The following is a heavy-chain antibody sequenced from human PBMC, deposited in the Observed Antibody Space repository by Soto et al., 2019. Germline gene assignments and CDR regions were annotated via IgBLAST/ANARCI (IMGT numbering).Heavy chain of an antibody. CDR3: ARDSGHCSGGSCYSRAFDI. CDR2: IIPILGIA. V-gene: IGHV1-69*10. J-gene: IGHJ3*02. Sequence: SVKVSCKASGYTFTSYGISWVRQAPGQGLEWMGWIIPILGIANYAQKFQGRVTITADKSTSTAYMELSSLRSEDTAVYYCARDSGHCSGGSCYSRAFDIWGQGTVVTVSS. D-gene: IGHD2-15*01. CDR1: GYTFTSYG.